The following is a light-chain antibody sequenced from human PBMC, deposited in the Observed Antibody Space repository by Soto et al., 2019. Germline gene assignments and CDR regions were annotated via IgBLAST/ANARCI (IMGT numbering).Light chain of an antibody. CDR3: QQYNSYSRT. CDR2: KAS. V-gene: IGKV1-5*03. Sequence: DIPMTKSPSTLSASVGDRVTITCRASQSISSWLAWYQQKPGKAPKLLIYKASSLESGVPSRFSGSGSGTEFTLTISSLQPDDFATYYCQQYNSYSRTFGQGTKVEIK. J-gene: IGKJ1*01. CDR1: QSISSW.